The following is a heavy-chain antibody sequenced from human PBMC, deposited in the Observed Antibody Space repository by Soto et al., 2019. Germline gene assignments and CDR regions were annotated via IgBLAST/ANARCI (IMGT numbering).Heavy chain of an antibody. J-gene: IGHJ6*02. CDR1: GFTFGDYA. CDR3: TRDIVVVPAAAIIHYYGMDV. CDR2: IRSKAYGGTT. Sequence: GGSLRLSCTASGFTFGDYAMSWVRQAPGKGLEWVGFIRSKAYGGTTEYAASVKGRFTISRDDSKSIAYLQMNSLKTEDTAVYYCTRDIVVVPAAAIIHYYGMDVWGQGTTVTISS. D-gene: IGHD2-2*01. V-gene: IGHV3-49*04.